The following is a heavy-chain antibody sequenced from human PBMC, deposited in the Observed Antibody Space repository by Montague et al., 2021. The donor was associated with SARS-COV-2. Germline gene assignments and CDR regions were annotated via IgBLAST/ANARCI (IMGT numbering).Heavy chain of an antibody. CDR1: GGSISSYY. J-gene: IGHJ6*02. V-gene: IGHV4-59*01. D-gene: IGHD3-22*01. CDR3: ARDSDYYDSSAGYYYGMDV. CDR2: IYYSGST. Sequence: SETLSLTCTVSGGSISSYYWSWIRQPPGKGLEWIGYIYYSGSTNSNPSLKRRVTISIDTSKNQFSPKLSSVTAADTAVSYCARDSDYYDSSAGYYYGMDVWGQGTTVTVSS.